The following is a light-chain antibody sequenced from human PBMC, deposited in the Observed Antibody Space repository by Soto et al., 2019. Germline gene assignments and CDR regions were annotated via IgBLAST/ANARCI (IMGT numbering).Light chain of an antibody. CDR2: EGS. V-gene: IGLV2-23*01. J-gene: IGLJ1*01. CDR3: CSYAGSSLYV. CDR1: SSDVGSHNP. Sequence: QSALTQPASVSGSPGQSITISCTGTSSDVGSHNPVSWYQQHPGKAPKLMIYEGSKRPSGVSNRFSGTKSGNTASLTISGLQAEDEADYYCCSYAGSSLYVFGTGTQLTVL.